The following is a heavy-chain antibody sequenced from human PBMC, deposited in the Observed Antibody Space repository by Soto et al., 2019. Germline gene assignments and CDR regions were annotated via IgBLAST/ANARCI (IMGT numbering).Heavy chain of an antibody. CDR1: GDSVTSGSYY. CDR3: AREWGILPYYVMNV. Sequence: SETLSLTCIVSGDSVTSGSYYWTWLRQPPGKGLEWIGYISYIGRTKYNPSLQSRVTISVDTSRNDFSLNLSSVTAADTAVYFCAREWGILPYYVMNVWGHGTAVSVSS. V-gene: IGHV4-61*03. CDR2: ISYIGRT. D-gene: IGHD7-27*01. J-gene: IGHJ6*02.